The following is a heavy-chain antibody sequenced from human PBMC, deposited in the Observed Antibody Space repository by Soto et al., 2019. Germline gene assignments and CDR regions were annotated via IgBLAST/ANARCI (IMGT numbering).Heavy chain of an antibody. CDR2: IIPIFGTA. Sequence: QVQLVQSGAEVKKPGSSVKVSCKASGGTFSSYAISWVRQAPGQGLEWMGGIIPIFGTANYAQKFQGRVTITADESTSTAYMELSSLRSEDTAVYYCARDQSDDYVWGSYRLDYYYYGMDVWGQGTTVTVSS. J-gene: IGHJ6*02. CDR1: GGTFSSYA. D-gene: IGHD3-16*02. V-gene: IGHV1-69*12. CDR3: ARDQSDDYVWGSYRLDYYYYGMDV.